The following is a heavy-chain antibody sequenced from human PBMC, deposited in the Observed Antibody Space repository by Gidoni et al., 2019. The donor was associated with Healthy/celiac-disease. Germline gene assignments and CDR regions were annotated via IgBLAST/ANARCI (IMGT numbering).Heavy chain of an antibody. J-gene: IGHJ4*02. V-gene: IGHV4-61*02. D-gene: IGHD3-22*01. Sequence: QVQLQESGPGLVEPSQTLSLTCTVSGGSISSGSYYWSWIRQPAGKGLEWIGRIYTSGSTNYNPSLKSRVTISVDTSKNQFSLKLSSVTAADTAVYYCARESDYYDSSGYWDPYYFDYWGQGTLVTVSS. CDR2: IYTSGST. CDR1: GGSISSGSYY. CDR3: ARESDYYDSSGYWDPYYFDY.